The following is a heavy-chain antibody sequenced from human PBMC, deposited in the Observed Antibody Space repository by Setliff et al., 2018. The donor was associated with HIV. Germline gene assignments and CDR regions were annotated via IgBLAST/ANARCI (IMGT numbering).Heavy chain of an antibody. Sequence: SETLSLTCTVSGGSISSGSYYWNWIRQPAGKGLEWIGRIYTGGSTNYNPSLKSRVTISVDTSKNQFSLKLSSVTAADTAVYYCAREDYYYYGMDVWGQGTTVTVSS. CDR2: IYTGGST. V-gene: IGHV4-61*02. J-gene: IGHJ6*02. CDR1: GGSISSGSYY. CDR3: AREDYYYYGMDV.